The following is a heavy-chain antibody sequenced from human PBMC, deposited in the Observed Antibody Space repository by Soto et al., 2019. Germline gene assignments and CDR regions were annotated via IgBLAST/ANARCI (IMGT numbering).Heavy chain of an antibody. CDR2: ISAYNGNT. CDR3: ARGGKRFDSSGYYYVGQSTNDY. J-gene: IGHJ4*02. D-gene: IGHD3-22*01. V-gene: IGHV1-18*01. Sequence: RASVKVSCKASGYTFTSYGISWVRQAPGQGLEWMGWISAYNGNTNYAQKLQGRVTMTTDTSTSTAYMELRSLRSDDTAVYYCARGGKRFDSSGYYYVGQSTNDYWGQGTLVTVSS. CDR1: GYTFTSYG.